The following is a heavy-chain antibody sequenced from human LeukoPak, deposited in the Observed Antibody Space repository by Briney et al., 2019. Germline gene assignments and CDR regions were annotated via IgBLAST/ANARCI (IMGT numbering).Heavy chain of an antibody. D-gene: IGHD4-17*01. V-gene: IGHV3-23*01. CDR3: AMNAGDYGVWDFDY. CDR1: GFTFSSYA. CDR2: ISGSGGST. J-gene: IGHJ4*02. Sequence: GGSLRLSCAASGFTFSSYAMSWVRQAPGKGLEWVSAISGSGGSTYYADSVKGRFTISRDNSKNTLYLQMNSLRAEDTALYYCAMNAGDYGVWDFDYWGQGTLVTVSS.